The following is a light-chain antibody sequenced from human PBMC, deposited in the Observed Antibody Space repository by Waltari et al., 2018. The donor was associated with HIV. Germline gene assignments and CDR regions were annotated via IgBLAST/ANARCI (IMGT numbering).Light chain of an antibody. CDR1: STDSRFYQH. Sequence: QSALTQPASVSGFPGQTINISCTGISTDSRFYQHVSWYQQHPGSVPRLIIYDIDSRPSGISGHFSGSRSGDSASLTISGLQSGDEAHYFCASNRLDSTLVFGGGTKLTIL. J-gene: IGLJ2*01. V-gene: IGLV2-14*03. CDR3: ASNRLDSTLV. CDR2: DID.